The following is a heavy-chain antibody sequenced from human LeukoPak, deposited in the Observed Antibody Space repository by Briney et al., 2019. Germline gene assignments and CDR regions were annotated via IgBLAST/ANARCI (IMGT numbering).Heavy chain of an antibody. J-gene: IGHJ6*03. D-gene: IGHD2-15*01. V-gene: IGHV1-69*05. Sequence: SVKVSCKASGGTFSSYAISWVRQAPGQRLEWMGGIIPIFGTANYAQKFQGRVTMTTDTSTSTAYMELRSLRSDDTAMYYCATKAVVAATGDYYYMDVWGKGTTVTISS. CDR2: IIPIFGTA. CDR1: GGTFSSYA. CDR3: ATKAVVAATGDYYYMDV.